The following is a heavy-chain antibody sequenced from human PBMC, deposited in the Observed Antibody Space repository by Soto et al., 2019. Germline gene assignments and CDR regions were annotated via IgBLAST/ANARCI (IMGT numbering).Heavy chain of an antibody. J-gene: IGHJ4*02. CDR3: AKYLLVQSSTFDFDY. CDR1: GFAFSTYG. V-gene: IGHV3-30*18. Sequence: PGGSLRLSCAASGFAFSTYGMHWVRQAPGKGLEWVAVISYDGNYKYYADSVKGRFTISRDNSKNTLYLQMNSLRTEDTAVYYCAKYLLVQSSTFDFDYWGQGALVTVSS. D-gene: IGHD3-16*01. CDR2: ISYDGNYK.